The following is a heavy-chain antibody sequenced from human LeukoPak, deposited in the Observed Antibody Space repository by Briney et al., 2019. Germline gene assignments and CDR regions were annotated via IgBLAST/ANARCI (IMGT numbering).Heavy chain of an antibody. V-gene: IGHV4-39*01. Sequence: SSETLSLTCTVSGGSISSSTSYWGWIRRPPGKGLEWSGSIYYSGSTYYNPPLKSRVVVFVDTSTNKFSLKLSSLTAADTAVYYCVRGSTLRHYQYWGQGTLVTVSS. D-gene: IGHD3-16*01. J-gene: IGHJ4*02. CDR1: GGSISSSTSY. CDR2: IYYSGST. CDR3: VRGSTLRHYQY.